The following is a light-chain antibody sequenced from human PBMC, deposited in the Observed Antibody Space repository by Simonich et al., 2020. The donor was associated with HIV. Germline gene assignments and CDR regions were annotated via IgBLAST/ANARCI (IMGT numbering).Light chain of an antibody. CDR3: QQRSNWLT. CDR2: DAS. Sequence: EIVLTQSPATLSLSPGERATPSCRASQSVSSHLAWYQQKPGQAPRLLIYDASNRATGIPARFSGSGSGTDFTLTISSLEPEDFAVYYCQQRSNWLTFGGGTKVEIK. CDR1: QSVSSH. V-gene: IGKV3-11*01. J-gene: IGKJ4*01.